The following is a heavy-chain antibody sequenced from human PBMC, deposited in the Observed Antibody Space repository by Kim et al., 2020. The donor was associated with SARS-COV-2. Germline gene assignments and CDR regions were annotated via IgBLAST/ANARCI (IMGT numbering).Heavy chain of an antibody. CDR1: GFTFSDFA. CDR3: SRGGYSSSWSIGEAFDF. V-gene: IGHV3-30*04. J-gene: IGHJ3*01. D-gene: IGHD6-13*01. Sequence: GGSLRLSCAASGFTFSDFAFHWVRQAPGKGLEWVAVISDDANNKYDAESVKGRFNISRDNYKNTLYLQMNSLRAEDTAVYCCSRGGYSSSWSIGEAFDFWGQGTMVTVSS. CDR2: ISDDANNK.